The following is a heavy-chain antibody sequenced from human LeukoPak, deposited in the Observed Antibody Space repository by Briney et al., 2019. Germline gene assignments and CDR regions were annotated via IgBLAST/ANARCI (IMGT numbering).Heavy chain of an antibody. CDR3: AVVAANFHYYYMAV. V-gene: IGHV4-39*01. D-gene: IGHD2-15*01. Sequence: PSETLSLTCTVSGGPISSSSYYWGWIRQPPGKGLEWIGSIYYSGSTYYNPSLKSRVTISVDTSKNQFSLKLSSVTAADTAVYYCAVVAANFHYYYMAVWGRGTTVTVSS. CDR2: IYYSGST. CDR1: GGPISSSSYY. J-gene: IGHJ6*03.